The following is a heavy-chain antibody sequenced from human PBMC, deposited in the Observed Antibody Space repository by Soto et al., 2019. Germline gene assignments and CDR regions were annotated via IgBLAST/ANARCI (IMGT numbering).Heavy chain of an antibody. Sequence: EVQLVESGGGLVQPGGSLRLSCAASGFTFSSYWMSWVRQAPGKGLEWVANIKQDGSEKYYVDSVKGRFTISRDNAKNSLYLQMNSLRAEDTAVYYCASSGPFGEYSSALDYWGQGTLVTVSS. D-gene: IGHD6-6*01. J-gene: IGHJ4*02. CDR2: IKQDGSEK. V-gene: IGHV3-7*01. CDR3: ASSGPFGEYSSALDY. CDR1: GFTFSSYW.